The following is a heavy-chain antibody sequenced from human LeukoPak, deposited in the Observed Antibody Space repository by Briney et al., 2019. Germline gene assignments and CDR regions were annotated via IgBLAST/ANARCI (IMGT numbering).Heavy chain of an antibody. V-gene: IGHV4-59*02. CDR2: VYHTGAS. CDR1: GASVNNYY. CDR3: TRVVNGGHFDY. Sequence: SETLSLTCSVSGASVNNYYWSWIRQPPGKGLEWIGYVYHTGASGYHPSLKSRVAMSLDTSKNQVSLNLRSVTAADTAVYFCTRVVNGGHFDYWGQGTLVTVSS. D-gene: IGHD2-8*01. J-gene: IGHJ4*02.